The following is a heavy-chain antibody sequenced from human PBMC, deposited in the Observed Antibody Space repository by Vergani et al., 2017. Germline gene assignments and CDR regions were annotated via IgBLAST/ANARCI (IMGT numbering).Heavy chain of an antibody. CDR2: ISGSGGST. Sequence: EVQLLESGGGLVQPGGSLRLSCAASGFTFSSYAMSWVRQAPGKGLEWVSAISGSGGSTYYADSGKGRFTISRDNSKNTLYLQMNSLRAEDTAVYYCAKDSSRYYYYYMDVWGKGTTVTVSS. J-gene: IGHJ6*03. CDR3: AKDSSRYYYYYMDV. V-gene: IGHV3-23*01. CDR1: GFTFSSYA.